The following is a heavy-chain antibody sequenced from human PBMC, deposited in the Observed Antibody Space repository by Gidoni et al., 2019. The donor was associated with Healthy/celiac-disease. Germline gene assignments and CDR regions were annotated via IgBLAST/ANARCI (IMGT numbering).Heavy chain of an antibody. CDR3: ARDIGRQLWPIYGMDV. J-gene: IGHJ6*02. V-gene: IGHV1-46*01. CDR1: CYTLTSYY. CDR2: INPSGGST. Sequence: QVQLVQSGAEVKKPGASVKVSCKASCYTLTSYYMHWVRQAPGQGFEWMGIINPSGGSTSYEQKFQGRVTMTRDTSTSTVYMELSSLRSEDTAVYYCARDIGRQLWPIYGMDVWGQGTTVTVSS. D-gene: IGHD5-18*01.